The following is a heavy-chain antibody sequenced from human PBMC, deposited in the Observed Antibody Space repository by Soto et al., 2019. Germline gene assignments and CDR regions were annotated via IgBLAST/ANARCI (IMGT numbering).Heavy chain of an antibody. D-gene: IGHD2-15*01. CDR1: GGSISSGGYY. V-gene: IGHV4-31*03. CDR2: IYYSGST. Sequence: SETLSLTCTVSGGSISSGGYYWSWIRQHPGKGLEWIGYIYYSGSTYYNPSLKSRVTISVDTSKNQFSLKLSSVTAADTAVYYCARSGYCSGGSCSPGAFDIWGQGTMVTVSS. CDR3: ARSGYCSGGSCSPGAFDI. J-gene: IGHJ3*02.